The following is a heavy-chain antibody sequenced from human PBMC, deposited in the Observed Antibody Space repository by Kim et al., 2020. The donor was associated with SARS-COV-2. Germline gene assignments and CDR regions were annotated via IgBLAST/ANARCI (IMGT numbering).Heavy chain of an antibody. CDR3: SKVPASSSSYRAHRV. CDR1: GFTFSSYS. CDR2: ISGSRGSI. J-gene: IGHJ4*02. Sequence: GGSLRLSCAASGFTFSSYSMSWVRQAPGKGLVWVSSISGSRGSIYFADSVKGRFTISIDNSKNTQYLQMSTLRAEDTAVYFCSKVPASSSSYRAHRVWGQGTLVTVSS. V-gene: IGHV3-23*01. D-gene: IGHD6-6*01.